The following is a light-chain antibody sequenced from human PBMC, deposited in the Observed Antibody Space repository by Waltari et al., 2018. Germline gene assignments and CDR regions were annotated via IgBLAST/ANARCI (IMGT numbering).Light chain of an antibody. V-gene: IGLV3-21*04. Sequence: SYMLTQPPSVSVAPGQTARITCGVDDFGERMWHWCQQRPGQAPVSVIYYDTDRPSGIPDRFSGSHSGDTATLIISRVEAGDEADYYCQVWDSSRHHVIFGGGTRLTVL. CDR1: DFGERM. CDR3: QVWDSSRHHVI. CDR2: YDT. J-gene: IGLJ2*01.